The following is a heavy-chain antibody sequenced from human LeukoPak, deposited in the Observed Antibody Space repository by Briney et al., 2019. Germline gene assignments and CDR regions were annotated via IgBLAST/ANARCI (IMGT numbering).Heavy chain of an antibody. D-gene: IGHD3-10*01. CDR1: GFTFNSYG. Sequence: GGSLRLSCAASGFTFNSYGMSWVRQAPGKGLEWVSAISGSGGSTYYADSVKGRFTISRDNSKNTLYLQMNSLRAEDTAVYYCAKSQSSTMVRGVDYWGQGTLVTVSS. V-gene: IGHV3-23*01. CDR2: ISGSGGST. J-gene: IGHJ4*02. CDR3: AKSQSSTMVRGVDY.